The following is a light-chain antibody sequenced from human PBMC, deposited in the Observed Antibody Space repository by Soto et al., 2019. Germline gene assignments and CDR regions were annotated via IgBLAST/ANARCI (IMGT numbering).Light chain of an antibody. CDR3: LQHNSYPLT. CDR2: AAS. Sequence: DVQLTQSPSSLSASVGARVTITCRPSQTIRTFLNWYQQKPGKAPKRLIYAASSLQSGVPSRFSVSGSGTEFTLTISILQPEDFATYYCLQHNSYPLTFGGGTKVDI. CDR1: QTIRTF. V-gene: IGKV1-17*01. J-gene: IGKJ4*01.